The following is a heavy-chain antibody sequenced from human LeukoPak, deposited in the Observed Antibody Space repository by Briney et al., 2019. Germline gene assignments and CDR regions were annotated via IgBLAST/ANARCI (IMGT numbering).Heavy chain of an antibody. D-gene: IGHD2-2*02. J-gene: IGHJ4*02. CDR3: AREDCSSTSCYTSIDY. Sequence: GGSLRLSCAASGFTFSSYGMNWVRQAPGKGLEWVSSISSSSSYIYYADSVKGRFTISRDNAKNSLYLQMNSLRAEDTAVYYCAREDCSSTSCYTSIDYWGQGTLVTVSS. V-gene: IGHV3-21*01. CDR1: GFTFSSYG. CDR2: ISSSSSYI.